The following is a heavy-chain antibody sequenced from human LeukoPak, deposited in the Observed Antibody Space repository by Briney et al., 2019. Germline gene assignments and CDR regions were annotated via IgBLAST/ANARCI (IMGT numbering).Heavy chain of an antibody. D-gene: IGHD6-19*01. CDR3: AREDSSGWYVASFSDY. Sequence: PGGSLRLSCAASEFTFSNYAMNWVRQAPGKGLEWVSSISSSSSYIYYADSVKGRFTISRDNAKNSLYLQMNSLRAEDTAVYYCAREDSSGWYVASFSDYWGQGTLVTVSS. J-gene: IGHJ4*02. CDR1: EFTFSNYA. CDR2: ISSSSSYI. V-gene: IGHV3-21*01.